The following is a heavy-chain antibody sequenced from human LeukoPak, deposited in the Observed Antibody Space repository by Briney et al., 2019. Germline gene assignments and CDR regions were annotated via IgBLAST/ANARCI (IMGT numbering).Heavy chain of an antibody. D-gene: IGHD5-24*01. CDR3: ARVRVGGYNSFDL. J-gene: IGHJ2*01. CDR2: IIPIFGTA. CDR1: EGTLRSFA. Sequence: SVKVSCKASEGTLRSFATSWCHQAPEQGLKWLGGIIPIFGTANYAQKFQGRVTITTDESTSTAYMELSSLRSEDTAVYYCARVRVGGYNSFDLWGRGTLVTVSS. V-gene: IGHV1-69*05.